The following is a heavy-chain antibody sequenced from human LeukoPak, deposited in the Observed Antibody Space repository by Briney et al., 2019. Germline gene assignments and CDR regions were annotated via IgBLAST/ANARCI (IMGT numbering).Heavy chain of an antibody. CDR2: ISGSGGST. Sequence: PGGSLRLSCAASGFTFGSYAMSWVRQAPGKGLEWVSAISGSGGSTYYADSVKGRFTISRVNSKNTLYLQMNSLRAEGTAVYYCAKRSSSGWYPAAFDIWGQGTMVTVSS. J-gene: IGHJ3*02. CDR1: GFTFGSYA. D-gene: IGHD6-19*01. V-gene: IGHV3-23*01. CDR3: AKRSSSGWYPAAFDI.